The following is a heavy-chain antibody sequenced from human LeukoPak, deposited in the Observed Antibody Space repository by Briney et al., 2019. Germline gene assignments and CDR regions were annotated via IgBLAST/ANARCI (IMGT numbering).Heavy chain of an antibody. CDR1: GSTFTSHG. D-gene: IGHD6-6*01. CDR3: ARVIAARLGPENNWFDP. Sequence: ASVKVSCKASGSTFTSHGISWVRQAPGQGLEWMGWISAYNGNTNYAQKLQGRVTMTTDTSTSTAYMELRSLRSDDTAVYYCARVIAARLGPENNWFDPWGQGTLVTVSS. CDR2: ISAYNGNT. J-gene: IGHJ5*02. V-gene: IGHV1-18*01.